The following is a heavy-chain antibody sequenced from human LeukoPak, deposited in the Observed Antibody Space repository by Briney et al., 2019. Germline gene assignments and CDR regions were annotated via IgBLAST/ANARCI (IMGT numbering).Heavy chain of an antibody. Sequence: PGGSLRLSCAASGFTFSSYAMSWVRQAPGKGLVWVSRINSDGSSTSYADSVKGRFTISRDNAKNTLYLQMNSLRAEDTAVYYCVKGYCSSTSCEGVVFDIWGQGTMVTVSS. CDR2: INSDGSST. D-gene: IGHD2-2*01. CDR3: VKGYCSSTSCEGVVFDI. V-gene: IGHV3-74*01. J-gene: IGHJ3*02. CDR1: GFTFSSYA.